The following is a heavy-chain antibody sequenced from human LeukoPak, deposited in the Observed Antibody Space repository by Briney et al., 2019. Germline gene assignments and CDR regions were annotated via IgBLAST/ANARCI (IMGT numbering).Heavy chain of an antibody. Sequence: SETLPLTCTVSGGSISSGDYYWSWIRQPPGKGLEWIGYIYYSGSTCYNPSLKSRVTISVDTSKNQFSLKLSSVTAADTAVYYCAREGYYGSGRGMDVWGKGTTVTVSS. V-gene: IGHV4-30-4*01. D-gene: IGHD3-10*01. CDR3: AREGYYGSGRGMDV. CDR2: IYYSGST. CDR1: GGSISSGDYY. J-gene: IGHJ6*04.